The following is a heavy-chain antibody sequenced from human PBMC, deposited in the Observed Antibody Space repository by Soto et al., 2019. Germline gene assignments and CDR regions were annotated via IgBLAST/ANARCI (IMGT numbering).Heavy chain of an antibody. V-gene: IGHV6-1*01. D-gene: IGHD3-22*01. CDR3: ARGIYDTSVGTAFDV. Sequence: SQTLSLTCAISGYSVSSGSVVWNWIIQSPSRGLEWLGRTYFRSKWYKEYVVFVKSRITINPDTSKNQFSLQLNSVTPEDTAIYYCARGIYDTSVGTAFDVWGQGTEVTVSS. CDR2: TYFRSKWYK. CDR1: GYSVSSGSVV. J-gene: IGHJ3*01.